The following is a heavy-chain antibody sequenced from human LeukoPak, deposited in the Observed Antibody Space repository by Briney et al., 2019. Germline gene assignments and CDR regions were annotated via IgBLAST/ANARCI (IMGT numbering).Heavy chain of an antibody. CDR3: AKFRGGNWFEYYFDY. CDR1: GFTFSSYV. CDR2: IRYDGSNK. Sequence: PGGSLRLSCAASGFTFSSYVMHWVRPAPGKGLEWVAFIRYDGSNKYYADSVKGRFTLSRDNSKNTLYLQMNSLRAEDTAVYYCAKFRGGNWFEYYFDYWGQGTLVTVSS. D-gene: IGHD4-23*01. V-gene: IGHV3-30*02. J-gene: IGHJ4*02.